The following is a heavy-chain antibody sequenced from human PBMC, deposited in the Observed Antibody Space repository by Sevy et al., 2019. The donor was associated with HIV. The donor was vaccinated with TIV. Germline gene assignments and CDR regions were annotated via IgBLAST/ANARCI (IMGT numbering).Heavy chain of an antibody. V-gene: IGHV3-15*01. CDR1: GFTFSNAW. CDR2: IKSKTDGGTT. CDR3: TTEYYDILTGYWWHFDY. J-gene: IGHJ4*02. Sequence: GGSLRLSCAASGFTFSNAWMNWVRQAPGKGLEWVGRIKSKTDGGTTDYAAPVKGRFTISRDDSKNTLYLQMNSLKTEDTAVYYCTTEYYDILTGYWWHFDYWGQGTLVTVSS. D-gene: IGHD3-9*01.